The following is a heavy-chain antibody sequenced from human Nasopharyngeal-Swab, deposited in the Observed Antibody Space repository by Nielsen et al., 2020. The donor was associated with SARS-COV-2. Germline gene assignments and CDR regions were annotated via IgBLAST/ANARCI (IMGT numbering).Heavy chain of an antibody. CDR1: GFTLSDYN. J-gene: IGHJ4*02. CDR2: LSTSGTII. V-gene: IGHV3-48*01. CDR3: ARTGKGLGYCSGGSCYVIDS. Sequence: GESLKISCAASGFTLSDYNMDWVRQAPGKGLEWVSYLSTSGTIIYYAASVRGRFTISRDNAKNSLYLQMNSLRAEDTAVYYCARTGKGLGYCSGGSCYVIDSLGQGTLVTVSS. D-gene: IGHD2-15*01.